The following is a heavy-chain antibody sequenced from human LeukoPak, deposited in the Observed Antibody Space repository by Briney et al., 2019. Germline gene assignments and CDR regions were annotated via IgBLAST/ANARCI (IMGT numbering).Heavy chain of an antibody. V-gene: IGHV3-23*01. D-gene: IGHD3-22*01. CDR2: ISGSGGST. J-gene: IGHJ4*02. Sequence: GGSLRLSCAASGFTFSSYAMSWVRQAPGKGLEWVSAISGSGGSTYYADSVKGRFTISRDNAKNSLYLQMNSLRAEDTAVYYCAAGAYYYDSSGYFLDYWGQGTLVTVSS. CDR1: GFTFSSYA. CDR3: AAGAYYYDSSGYFLDY.